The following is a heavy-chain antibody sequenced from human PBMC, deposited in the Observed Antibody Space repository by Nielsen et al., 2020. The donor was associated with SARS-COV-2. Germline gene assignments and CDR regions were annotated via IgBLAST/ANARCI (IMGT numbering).Heavy chain of an antibody. Sequence: SETLSLTCTVSGGSISSGGYYWSWIRQHPGKGLEWIGYIYYSGSTYYNPSLKSRVTISVDTSKNQFSLKLSSVTAADTAVYYCARVVNGELRRRWFDPWGQGTLVTVSS. V-gene: IGHV4-31*03. CDR3: ARVVNGELRRRWFDP. CDR1: GGSISSGGYY. D-gene: IGHD1-26*01. J-gene: IGHJ5*02. CDR2: IYYSGST.